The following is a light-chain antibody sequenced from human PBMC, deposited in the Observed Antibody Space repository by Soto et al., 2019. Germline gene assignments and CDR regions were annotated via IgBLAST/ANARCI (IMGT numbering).Light chain of an antibody. CDR3: QQYGSSPRT. Sequence: EIVLTQSPGTLSLSPGERATLSCRASQSVSSSYLAGYQQKPGQAPRLLIYGASSRATGIPDRFSGSVSGTDFTLTISRLEPEDFAVYYCQQYGSSPRTFGQGTKLEIK. V-gene: IGKV3-20*01. CDR2: GAS. J-gene: IGKJ2*01. CDR1: QSVSSSY.